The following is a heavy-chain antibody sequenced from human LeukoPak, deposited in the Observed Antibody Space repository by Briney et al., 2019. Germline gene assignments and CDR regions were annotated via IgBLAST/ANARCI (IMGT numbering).Heavy chain of an antibody. Sequence: PSETLSLTCAVYGGSFSGYYWSWIRQPPGKGLEWIGEINHSGSTNYNPSLKSRVTISVDTSKNQFSLKLSSVTAADTAVYYCARDPNSGGFGELEDPAFDIWGQGTMVTVSS. CDR1: GGSFSGYY. V-gene: IGHV4-34*01. D-gene: IGHD3-10*01. CDR3: ARDPNSGGFGELEDPAFDI. J-gene: IGHJ3*02. CDR2: INHSGST.